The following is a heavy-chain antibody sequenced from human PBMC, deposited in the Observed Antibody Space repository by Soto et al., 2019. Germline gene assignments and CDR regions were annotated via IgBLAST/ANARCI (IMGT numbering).Heavy chain of an antibody. V-gene: IGHV3-30*18. Sequence: GSLRLSCAASGFTFSSYGMHWVRQAPGKGLEWVAVISYDGSNKCYADSVKGRFTISRDNSKNTLYLQMNSLRAEDTAVYYCAKDGYCSGGSCPRYNWFDPWGQGTLVTVSS. CDR2: ISYDGSNK. D-gene: IGHD2-15*01. J-gene: IGHJ5*02. CDR3: AKDGYCSGGSCPRYNWFDP. CDR1: GFTFSSYG.